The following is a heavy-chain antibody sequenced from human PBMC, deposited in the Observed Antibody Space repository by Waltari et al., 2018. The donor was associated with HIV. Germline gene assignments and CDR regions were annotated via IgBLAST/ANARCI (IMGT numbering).Heavy chain of an antibody. J-gene: IGHJ5*01. V-gene: IGHV3-9*01. D-gene: IGHD3-3*01. CDR1: GFTFDDYP. Sequence: EVQLVESGGGLVQPGRSLRLSCAASGFTFDDYPMHWVRQAPGKGLDWVSGLSWNSASTDYADSVKGRFIISRDNVKNSLYLQMNSLRIEDTAFYYCAKGGSHLTIFEAWFDSWGQGTLVTVSS. CDR2: LSWNSAST. CDR3: AKGGSHLTIFEAWFDS.